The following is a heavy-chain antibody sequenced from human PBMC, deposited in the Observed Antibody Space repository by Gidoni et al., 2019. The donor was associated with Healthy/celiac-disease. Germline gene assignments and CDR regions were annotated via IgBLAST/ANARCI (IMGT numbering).Heavy chain of an antibody. J-gene: IGHJ4*02. Sequence: EVQLVASGGGLVQPGGSLRLSCAASGFTFRSYEMNWVRQAPGKGLECVSYISSSGSTIYYADSVKGRFTISRDNAKNSLYLQMNSLRAEDTAVYYCAQGPYDSSGYPLGDYWGQGTLVTVSS. CDR3: AQGPYDSSGYPLGDY. CDR2: ISSSGSTI. CDR1: GFTFRSYE. D-gene: IGHD3-22*01. V-gene: IGHV3-48*03.